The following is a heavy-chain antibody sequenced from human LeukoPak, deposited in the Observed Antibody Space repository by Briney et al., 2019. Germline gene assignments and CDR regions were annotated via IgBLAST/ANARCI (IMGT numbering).Heavy chain of an antibody. Sequence: GGSLRLSCAASGFTFSSYGMHWVRQAPGKGLEWVAVIWYDGSNKYYADSVKGRFTISRDNSKNTLYLQMNSLRAEDTAVYYCAKYVATTEDAFDIWGQGTMVTVSS. CDR2: IWYDGSNK. V-gene: IGHV3-33*06. CDR3: AKYVATTEDAFDI. CDR1: GFTFSSYG. J-gene: IGHJ3*02. D-gene: IGHD5-12*01.